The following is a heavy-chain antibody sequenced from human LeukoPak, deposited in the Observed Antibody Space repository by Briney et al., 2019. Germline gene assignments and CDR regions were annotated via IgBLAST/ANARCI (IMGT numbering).Heavy chain of an antibody. J-gene: IGHJ4*02. CDR2: IKQDGTIT. CDR1: GFTFNAYW. Sequence: GGSLRLSCAASGFTFNAYWMGWVRQAPGKGLEWVGKIKQDGTITYYMDSVKGRFTISRDNARNSLHLQMDSLRAEDTAMYYCARYYCNSADYCYVFDNWGQGTLVTVSS. V-gene: IGHV3-7*01. CDR3: ARYYCNSADYCYVFDN. D-gene: IGHD2/OR15-2a*01.